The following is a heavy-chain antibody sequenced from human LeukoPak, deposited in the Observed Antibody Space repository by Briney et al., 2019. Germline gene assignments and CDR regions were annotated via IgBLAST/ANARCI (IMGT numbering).Heavy chain of an antibody. Sequence: ASVTVSCKAFGHTFTGYQMHWVRQAPGQGLEWMGLIMPNSGGTEIAQKLQGRVTMTRDTSINTAYMELNSLRSDDTAVYYCATDHTAMFTGLDYWGQGTLVTVSS. CDR2: IMPNSGGT. CDR1: GHTFTGYQ. J-gene: IGHJ4*02. CDR3: ATDHTAMFTGLDY. D-gene: IGHD5-18*01. V-gene: IGHV1-2*06.